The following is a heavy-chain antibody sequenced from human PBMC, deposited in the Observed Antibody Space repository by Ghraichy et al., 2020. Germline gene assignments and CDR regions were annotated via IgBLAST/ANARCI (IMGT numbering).Heavy chain of an antibody. CDR2: IYSGGST. V-gene: IGHV3-66*01. J-gene: IGHJ6*02. CDR3: ARDWGDDYGGNQYYYYYCMDV. CDR1: GFTVSSNY. D-gene: IGHD4-23*01. Sequence: GGSLRLSCAASGFTVSSNYMSWVRQAPGKGLEWVSVIYSGGSTYYADSVKGRFTISRDNSKNTLYLQMNSLRAEDTAVYYCARDWGDDYGGNQYYYYYCMDVWGQGTTVTVSS.